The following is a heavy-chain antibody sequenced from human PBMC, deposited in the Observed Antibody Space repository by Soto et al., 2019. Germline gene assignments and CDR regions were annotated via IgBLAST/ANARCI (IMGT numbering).Heavy chain of an antibody. CDR1: GYTFTSYG. Sequence: GASVKVSCKASGYTFTSYGISWVRQAPGQGLEWMGWISAYNGNTNYAQKLQGRVTMTTDTSISTAYMELRSLRSDDTAVYYCASPYYDFWSGYDTHAFDIWGQGTMVTVSS. CDR3: ASPYYDFWSGYDTHAFDI. CDR2: ISAYNGNT. J-gene: IGHJ3*02. D-gene: IGHD3-3*01. V-gene: IGHV1-18*01.